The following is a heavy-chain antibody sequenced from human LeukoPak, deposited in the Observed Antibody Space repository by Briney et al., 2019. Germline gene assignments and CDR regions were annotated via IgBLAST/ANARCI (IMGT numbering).Heavy chain of an antibody. Sequence: SETLSLTCTVSGDSKSYHKWSWIRQSPGERLEWIGYIKQSGGTNYNPSLKSRVTISVDTSKNRFSLQLRSVTAADTAVYYCANEWSAFDFWGQGTMVTVSS. J-gene: IGHJ3*01. V-gene: IGHV4-59*11. CDR2: IKQSGGT. D-gene: IGHD3-3*01. CDR3: ANEWSAFDF. CDR1: GDSKSYHK.